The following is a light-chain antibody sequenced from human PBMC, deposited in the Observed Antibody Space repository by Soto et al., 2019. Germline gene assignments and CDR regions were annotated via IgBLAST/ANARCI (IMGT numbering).Light chain of an antibody. J-gene: IGLJ1*01. CDR2: EVS. CDR1: SSDVGGYNY. V-gene: IGLV2-14*01. Sequence: QSALTQPASVSGSPGQSIAISCTGTSSDVGGYNYVSWYQQHPGKAPKLMIYEVSHRPSGVSDRFSGSKSGNTASLTISGLQAEDEADYYCSSYTTSSTPYVFGPGTKVTVL. CDR3: SSYTTSSTPYV.